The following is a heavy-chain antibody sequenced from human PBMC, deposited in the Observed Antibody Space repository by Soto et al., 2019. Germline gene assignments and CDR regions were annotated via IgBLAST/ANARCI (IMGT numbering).Heavy chain of an antibody. Sequence: ASETRCLSWSGSGGSSSRCCGSGSRQAPGKGLEWIGYIYYSGSTNYNPSLKSRGTISVDTSKNQFSLKLSSVTAADTAVYYCARRRSYYDSSGYHTAIDYWGQGTLVTVS. J-gene: IGHJ4*02. V-gene: IGHV4-59*08. CDR2: IYYSGST. D-gene: IGHD3-22*01. CDR3: ARRRSYYDSSGYHTAIDY. CDR1: GGSSSRCC.